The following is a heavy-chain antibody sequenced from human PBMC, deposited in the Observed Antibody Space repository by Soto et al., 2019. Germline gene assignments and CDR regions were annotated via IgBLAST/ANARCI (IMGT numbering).Heavy chain of an antibody. J-gene: IGHJ6*02. Sequence: GSLRLSCAASGFSLSGYSMHWVRQAPGKGLDLVAVIQHDASTIYYADSVKGRFTISRDNSKNTLYLQMNDLTAEDTALYYCVKVGWGFSFGNGLDDWGQGTTVTVSS. V-gene: IGHV3-30-3*01. D-gene: IGHD5-18*01. CDR2: IQHDASTI. CDR1: GFSLSGYS. CDR3: VKVGWGFSFGNGLDD.